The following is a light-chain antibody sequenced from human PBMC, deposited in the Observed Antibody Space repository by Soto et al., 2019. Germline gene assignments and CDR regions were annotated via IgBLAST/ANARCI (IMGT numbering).Light chain of an antibody. V-gene: IGKV3-11*01. J-gene: IGKJ1*01. Sequence: EIVLTQSPATLSLSPGERATLSCRAIQSVSNVFAWYQQKPGQAPRLLIYDASSRATGIPARFSGSGSGTEFTLTISSLEPEDLAVYYCQQRSNWPVTFGQGTRVE. CDR1: QSVSNV. CDR3: QQRSNWPVT. CDR2: DAS.